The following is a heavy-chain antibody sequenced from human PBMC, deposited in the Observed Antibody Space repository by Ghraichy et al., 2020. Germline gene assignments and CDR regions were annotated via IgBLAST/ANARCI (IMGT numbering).Heavy chain of an antibody. J-gene: IGHJ4*02. V-gene: IGHV3-23*01. CDR2: ISGSGGST. Sequence: LSLTCAASGFTFSSYAMSWVRQAPGKGLEWVSAISGSGGSTYYADSVKGRFTISRDNSKNTLYLQMNSLRAEDTAVYYCAKDGGGPRVVVITYFDYWGQGTLVTVSS. CDR1: GFTFSSYA. D-gene: IGHD3-22*01. CDR3: AKDGGGPRVVVITYFDY.